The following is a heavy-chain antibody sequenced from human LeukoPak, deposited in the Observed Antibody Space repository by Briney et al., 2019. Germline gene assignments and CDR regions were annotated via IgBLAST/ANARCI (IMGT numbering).Heavy chain of an antibody. V-gene: IGHV4-4*07. J-gene: IGHJ4*02. D-gene: IGHD3-22*01. CDR1: GGSISSYY. CDR2: IYTSGST. Sequence: SETLSLTCTVSGGSISSYYWSWIRQPAGKGLEWIGRIYTSGSTNYNPSLKSRVTMSVDTSKNQFSLKLSSVTAADTAVYYCARDSAVPGCYYDSSGYYLDYWGQGTLVTVSS. CDR3: ARDSAVPGCYYDSSGYYLDY.